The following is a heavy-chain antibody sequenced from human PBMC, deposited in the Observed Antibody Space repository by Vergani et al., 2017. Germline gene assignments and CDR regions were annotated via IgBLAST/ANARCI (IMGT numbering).Heavy chain of an antibody. CDR2: INHSGST. D-gene: IGHD2-2*01. CDR1: GGSFCGYY. V-gene: IGHV4-34*01. Sequence: QVQLQQWGAGLLKPSETLSLTCAVYGGSFCGYYWSWIRQPPGKGLEWIGEINHSGSTNYNPSLKSRVTISVDTSKNQFSLKLSSVTAADTAVYYCARGYSKYCSSTSCRYYYYYYGMDVWGQGTTVTVSS. J-gene: IGHJ6*02. CDR3: ARGYSKYCSSTSCRYYYYYYGMDV.